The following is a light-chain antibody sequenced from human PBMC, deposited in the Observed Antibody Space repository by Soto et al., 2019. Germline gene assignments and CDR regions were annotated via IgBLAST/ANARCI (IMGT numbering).Light chain of an antibody. J-gene: IGLJ1*01. V-gene: IGLV2-14*01. CDR3: ISYTSDDVRYV. CDR2: EVS. Sequence: QLVLTQPASVSGTPGQSITISCTGSNSDVGLYDFVSWYQHHPGRAPKLIVSEVSHRPSGISNRFSGSKSGNTASLTISGLQSEDEADYYCISYTSDDVRYVFGTGTKVTVL. CDR1: NSDVGLYDF.